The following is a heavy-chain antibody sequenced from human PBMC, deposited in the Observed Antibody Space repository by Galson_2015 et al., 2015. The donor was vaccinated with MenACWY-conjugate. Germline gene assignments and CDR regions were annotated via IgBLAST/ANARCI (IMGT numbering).Heavy chain of an antibody. Sequence: SLRLSCAASGFTFSSYSMNWVRQAPGKGLEWVSYISSSSSNIYYADSVKGRFTISRDNAKNSLFLQMNSLRDEDTAVYYCARLGVSSIQPTNCYYYIYVRGKGTPVTLSS. J-gene: IGHJ6*03. CDR2: ISSSSSNI. CDR1: GFTFSSYS. D-gene: IGHD5/OR15-5a*01. CDR3: ARLGVSSIQPTNCYYYIYV. V-gene: IGHV3-48*02.